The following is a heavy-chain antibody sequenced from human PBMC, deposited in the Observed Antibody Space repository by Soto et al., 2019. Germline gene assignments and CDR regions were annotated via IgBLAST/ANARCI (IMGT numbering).Heavy chain of an antibody. Sequence: SETLSLTCTVSGGSISSGDYYWSWLRPPPGQGLEWIGYIFYTGTTYYKSSIKSRLALSVDTSKNQFALKLSSVTAADTAVYYCARVYGKTIAARPVWFDPWGQGTLVTVSS. CDR2: IFYTGTT. V-gene: IGHV4-30-4*01. CDR1: GGSISSGDYY. D-gene: IGHD6-6*01. CDR3: ARVYGKTIAARPVWFDP. J-gene: IGHJ5*02.